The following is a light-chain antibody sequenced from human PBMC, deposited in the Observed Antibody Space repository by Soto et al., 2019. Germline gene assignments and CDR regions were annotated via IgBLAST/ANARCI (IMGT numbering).Light chain of an antibody. CDR2: GTS. J-gene: IGKJ2*01. Sequence: EIVLTQSPGTLSLSPGERATLSCRASQRVSSNYLAWYQQKPGQAPRLLIYGTSNRATDIPDRFSGSGSGTDFTLTISRLEHEDFAVYYCQQYGSSPPKYTFGQGTKLEIK. CDR1: QRVSSNY. V-gene: IGKV3-20*01. CDR3: QQYGSSPPKYT.